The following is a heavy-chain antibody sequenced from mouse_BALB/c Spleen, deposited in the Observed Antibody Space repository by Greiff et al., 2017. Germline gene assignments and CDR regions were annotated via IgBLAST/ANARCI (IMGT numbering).Heavy chain of an antibody. D-gene: IGHD1-1*01. CDR2: INPSTGYT. J-gene: IGHJ1*01. CDR1: GYTFTSYW. Sequence: QVQLQQSGAELAKPGASVKMSCKASGYTFTSYWMHWVKQRPGQGLEWIGYINPSTGYTEYNQKFKDKATLTADKSSSTAYMQLSSLTSEDSAVYYCALYYGRDWYFDVWGAGTTVTVSS. V-gene: IGHV1-7*01. CDR3: ALYYGRDWYFDV.